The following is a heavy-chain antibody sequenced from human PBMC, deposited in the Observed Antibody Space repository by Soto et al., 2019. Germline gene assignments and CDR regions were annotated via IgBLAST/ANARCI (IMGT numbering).Heavy chain of an antibody. V-gene: IGHV3-23*01. D-gene: IGHD2-21*02. J-gene: IGHJ4*02. CDR3: AKEATVVVTAPFHY. Sequence: EVPLLESGGGLVQSGGSLRLSCAASGFTFSSYAMSWVRQAPGKGLEWVSAIGGSGGHTHYADSVKGRFTISRDNFKKTLYLQVNSLRAEDTAVYYCAKEATVVVTAPFHYWGQGTLVTVSS. CDR1: GFTFSSYA. CDR2: IGGSGGHT.